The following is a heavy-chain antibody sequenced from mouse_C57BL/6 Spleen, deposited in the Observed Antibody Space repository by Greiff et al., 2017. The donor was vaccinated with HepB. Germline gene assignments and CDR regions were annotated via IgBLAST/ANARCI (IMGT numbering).Heavy chain of an antibody. V-gene: IGHV1-54*01. J-gene: IGHJ2*01. D-gene: IGHD1-1*01. CDR3: ARDITTVVARVTDYFDY. Sequence: VQLQQSGAELVRPGTSVKVSCKASGYAFTNYLIEWVKQRPGQGLEWIGVINPGSGGTNYNEKFKGKATLTADKSSSTAYMQLSSLTSEDSAVYFCARDITTVVARVTDYFDYWGQGTTLTVSS. CDR1: GYAFTNYL. CDR2: INPGSGGT.